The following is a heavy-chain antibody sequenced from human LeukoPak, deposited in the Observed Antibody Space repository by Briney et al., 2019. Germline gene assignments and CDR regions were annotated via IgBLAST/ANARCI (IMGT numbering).Heavy chain of an antibody. CDR1: GYSISSGYY. D-gene: IGHD2-21*02. CDR3: ARDGPILPPHMDV. J-gene: IGHJ6*03. Sequence: PSETLSLTCAVSGYSISSGYYWGWIRQPPGKGLEWIGSIYHSGSTYYNPSLKSRVTISVDTSKNQFSLKLSSVTAADTAVYYCARDGPILPPHMDVWGKGTTVTVSS. CDR2: IYHSGST. V-gene: IGHV4-38-2*02.